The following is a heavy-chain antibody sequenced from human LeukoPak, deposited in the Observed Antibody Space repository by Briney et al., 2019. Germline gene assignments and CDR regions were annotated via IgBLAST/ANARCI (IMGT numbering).Heavy chain of an antibody. CDR2: IYTSGSA. D-gene: IGHD3-22*01. J-gene: IGHJ4*02. CDR1: GGSISSGSYY. CDR3: ASGYYYRGDY. V-gene: IGHV4-61*02. Sequence: SETLSLTCTVSGGSISSGSYYWSWIRQPAGKGLEWIGRIYTSGSANYNPSLKSRVTISVDTSKNEFSLKLSSVTAADTAVYYCASGYYYRGDYWGQGTLVTVSS.